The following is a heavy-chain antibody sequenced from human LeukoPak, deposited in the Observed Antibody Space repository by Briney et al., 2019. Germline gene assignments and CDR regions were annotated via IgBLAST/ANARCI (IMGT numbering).Heavy chain of an antibody. D-gene: IGHD2-15*01. CDR2: IWYDGGKK. V-gene: IGHV3-33*01. CDR1: GFTFSDYG. CDR3: VRHCNGGSCYRAAFDV. J-gene: IGHJ3*01. Sequence: GGSLRLSCAASGFTFSDYGMYWVRQAPGKGLEWVALIWYDGGKKYYTDSVRGRFTISRDNSKNTLYLQMDSLRAEDTAVYYCVRHCNGGSCYRAAFDVWGPGTMVTVSS.